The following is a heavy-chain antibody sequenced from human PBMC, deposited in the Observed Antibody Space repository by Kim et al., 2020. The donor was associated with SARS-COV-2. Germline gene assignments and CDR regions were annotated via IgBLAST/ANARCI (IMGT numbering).Heavy chain of an antibody. CDR2: ISSSGSTI. V-gene: IGHV3-48*03. Sequence: GGSLRLSCAASGFTFSSYEMNWVRQAPGKGLEWVSYISSSGSTIYYADSVKGRFTISRDNAKNSLYLQMNSLRAEDTAVYYCARDWVRPSTSGWYTGWFDPWGQGTLVTVSS. D-gene: IGHD6-19*01. CDR3: ARDWVRPSTSGWYTGWFDP. J-gene: IGHJ5*02. CDR1: GFTFSSYE.